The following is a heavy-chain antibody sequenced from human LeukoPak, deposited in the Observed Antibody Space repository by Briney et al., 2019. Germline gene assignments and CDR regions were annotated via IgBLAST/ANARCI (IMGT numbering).Heavy chain of an antibody. Sequence: PGGSLRLSCAASGLIFSNYAMSWVRQAPGKGLEWVSAITGSGGNTYSADSVKGQFTISRDNSKNTLSLQMNSLRAEDTAVYYCAKASRLSSGWYFDYWGQGTLVTVSS. D-gene: IGHD6-25*01. J-gene: IGHJ4*02. CDR3: AKASRLSSGWYFDY. V-gene: IGHV3-23*01. CDR1: GLIFSNYA. CDR2: ITGSGGNT.